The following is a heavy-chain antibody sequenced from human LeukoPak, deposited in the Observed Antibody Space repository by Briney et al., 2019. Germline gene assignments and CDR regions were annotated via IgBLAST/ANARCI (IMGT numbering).Heavy chain of an antibody. CDR2: IRGSGGST. J-gene: IGHJ4*02. D-gene: IGHD3-22*01. CDR3: AKANYDSSRYYWSD. Sequence: PLGSLRLSCAASGFTFSSYAMSWVRQAPGKGLEWVSAIRGSGGSTSYADSVKGRFTISRDNSENTPYLQINSLRAEDTAVYYCAKANYDSSRYYWSDWGQGTLVSVSS. CDR1: GFTFSSYA. V-gene: IGHV3-23*01.